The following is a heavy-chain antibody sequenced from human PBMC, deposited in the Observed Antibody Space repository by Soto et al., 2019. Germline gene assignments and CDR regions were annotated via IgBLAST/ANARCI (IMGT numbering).Heavy chain of an antibody. Sequence: SETLSLTCAVYGGSFSGYYWSWIRQPPGKGLEWIGEINHSGSTNYNPSLKSRVTISVDTSKNQFSLKLSSVTAADTAVYYCARGPGGFRVFGRGMDVWGQGTTVTVS. J-gene: IGHJ6*02. D-gene: IGHD3-10*01. CDR3: ARGPGGFRVFGRGMDV. V-gene: IGHV4-34*01. CDR1: GGSFSGYY. CDR2: INHSGST.